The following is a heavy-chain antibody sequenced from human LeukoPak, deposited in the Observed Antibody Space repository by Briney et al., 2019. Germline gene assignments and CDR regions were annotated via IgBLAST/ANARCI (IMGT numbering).Heavy chain of an antibody. D-gene: IGHD3-9*01. CDR1: GYTFTGYY. CDR2: INPNSGGT. V-gene: IGHV1-2*02. CDR3: ARSPHISTGENFDY. Sequence: ASVKVSCKASGYTFTGYYMHWVRQAPGQGLEWMGWINPNSGGTNYAQKFQDRVTMTRDTSITTAYMELSRLRFDDTALYYCARSPHISTGENFDYWGQGTLVTVSS. J-gene: IGHJ4*02.